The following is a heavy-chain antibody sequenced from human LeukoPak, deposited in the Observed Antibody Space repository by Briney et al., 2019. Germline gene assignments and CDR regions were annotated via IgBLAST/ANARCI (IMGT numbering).Heavy chain of an antibody. CDR2: VCDIGIT. Sequence: PSETLSLPCTVSGASISSTGYCWGWIRQPPGKGLEWMGGVCDIGITFYNPSLKSRLTMSVDTSRNQFSLRLSYVTAADTSLCYCARHDYDSSGYRRDYHFDFWGQGTPVTVSS. D-gene: IGHD3-22*01. V-gene: IGHV4-39*01. CDR3: ARHDYDSSGYRRDYHFDF. CDR1: GASISSTGYC. J-gene: IGHJ4*02.